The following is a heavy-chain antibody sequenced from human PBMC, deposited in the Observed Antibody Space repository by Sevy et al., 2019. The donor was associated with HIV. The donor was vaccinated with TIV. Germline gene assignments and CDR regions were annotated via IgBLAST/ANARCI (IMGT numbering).Heavy chain of an antibody. CDR3: PPPQGAVADY. D-gene: IGHD6-19*01. CDR1: GFSFSSYA. J-gene: IGHJ4*02. Sequence: GGSLRLSCTASGFSFSSYAMAWVRQAPGKGLEWVSSISGSGGGTYYAYSVKGRCTISRDNSKNTLYLQMNSLRADDTAVYYSPPPQGAVADYWGQGTLVTVSS. CDR2: ISGSGGGT. V-gene: IGHV3-23*01.